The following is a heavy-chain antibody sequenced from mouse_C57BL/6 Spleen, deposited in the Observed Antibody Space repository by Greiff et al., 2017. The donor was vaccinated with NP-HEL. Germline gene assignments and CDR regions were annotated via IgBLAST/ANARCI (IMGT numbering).Heavy chain of an antibody. CDR1: GFNIKDDY. V-gene: IGHV14-4*01. Sequence: EVQLQQSGAELVRPGASVKLSCTASGFNIKDDYMHWVKQRPEQGLEWIGWIDPENGDTEYASKFQGKATITADTTSNTAYRQLSSLTSEDTAVYYCTKDGNYDYFDYWGQGTTLTVST. D-gene: IGHD2-1*01. CDR3: TKDGNYDYFDY. CDR2: IDPENGDT. J-gene: IGHJ2*01.